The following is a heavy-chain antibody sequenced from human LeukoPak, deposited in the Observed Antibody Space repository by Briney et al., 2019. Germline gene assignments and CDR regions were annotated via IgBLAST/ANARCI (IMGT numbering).Heavy chain of an antibody. CDR1: GFSFSTYG. D-gene: IGHD3-10*01. CDR3: AKGSVRYYYYMDV. Sequence: GGSLRLSCTASGFSFSTYGMSWVRQAPGKGLACVSAISGSGGTTYYADSVKGRFTISRDNSKNTLYLQMNSLRAEDTAVYYCAKGSVRYYYYMDVWGKGTTVTISS. CDR2: ISGSGGTT. J-gene: IGHJ6*03. V-gene: IGHV3-23*01.